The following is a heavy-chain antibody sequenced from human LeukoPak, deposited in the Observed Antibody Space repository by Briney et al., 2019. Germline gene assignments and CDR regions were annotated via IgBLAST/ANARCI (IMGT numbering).Heavy chain of an antibody. CDR2: IYYSGST. Sequence: SETLSLTCTVSGGSISSSSYYWGWIRQPPGKGLEWIGSIYYSGSTYYNPSLKSRVTISVDTSKNQFSLKLSSVTAADTAVYYCARHSEWELPYNRFDPWGQGTLVTVSS. J-gene: IGHJ5*02. CDR1: GGSISSSSYY. V-gene: IGHV4-39*01. CDR3: ARHSEWELPYNRFDP. D-gene: IGHD1-26*01.